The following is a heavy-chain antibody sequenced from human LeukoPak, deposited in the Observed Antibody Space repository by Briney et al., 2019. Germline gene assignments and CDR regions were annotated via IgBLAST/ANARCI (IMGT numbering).Heavy chain of an antibody. J-gene: IGHJ4*02. D-gene: IGHD1-7*01. CDR2: ISSSGSSI. CDR1: GFTFSSYE. Sequence: GALRLSCVASGFTFSSYEMNWVRQAPGKGLEWVSYISSSGSSIYYADSVKGRLTISRDNAKNLVFLQMNSLRADDTAVYYCARERTTIVSGTTIGAYWGQGTLVTVSS. CDR3: ARERTTIVSGTTIGAY. V-gene: IGHV3-48*03.